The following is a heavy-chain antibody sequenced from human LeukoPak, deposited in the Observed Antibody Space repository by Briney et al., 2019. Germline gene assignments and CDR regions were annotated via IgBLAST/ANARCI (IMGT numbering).Heavy chain of an antibody. Sequence: PGWSLRLSCAASGFTFSSYAMSWVRQAPGKGLEWVSVISGGGGITYYVDSVKGRFTISRDNAKNTLYLLMNSLRAEDTAVFYCAKTMTAGYSSGPSDYWGQGTLVTVSS. V-gene: IGHV3-23*01. CDR2: ISGGGGIT. J-gene: IGHJ4*02. CDR3: AKTMTAGYSSGPSDY. D-gene: IGHD6-19*01. CDR1: GFTFSSYA.